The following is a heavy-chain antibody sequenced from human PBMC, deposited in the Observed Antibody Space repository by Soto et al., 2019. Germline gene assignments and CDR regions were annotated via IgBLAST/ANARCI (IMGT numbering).Heavy chain of an antibody. Sequence: GGSLRLSCAASGFTFSSYSMNWVRQAPGKGLEWVSSISSSSSYIYYADSVKGRFTISRGNAKNSLYLQMNSLRAEDTAVYHCARDCSSTSCYPHYYYYYGMDVWGQGTTVTVSS. V-gene: IGHV3-21*01. CDR3: ARDCSSTSCYPHYYYYYGMDV. CDR2: ISSSSSYI. J-gene: IGHJ6*02. CDR1: GFTFSSYS. D-gene: IGHD2-2*01.